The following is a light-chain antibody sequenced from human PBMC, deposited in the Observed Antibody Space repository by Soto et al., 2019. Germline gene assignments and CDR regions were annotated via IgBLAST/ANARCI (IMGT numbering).Light chain of an antibody. CDR3: QQYNNWPRGFI. V-gene: IGKV3-15*01. J-gene: IGKJ3*01. Sequence: EIVMTQSPATQSVSPGERATLSCRASQSVSSNLAWYQQKPGQAPRLLIYGASTRATGIPARFSGSGSGTEFTLTISSLQSEVFAVYTCQQYNNWPRGFIFAPGPRMAIK. CDR2: GAS. CDR1: QSVSSN.